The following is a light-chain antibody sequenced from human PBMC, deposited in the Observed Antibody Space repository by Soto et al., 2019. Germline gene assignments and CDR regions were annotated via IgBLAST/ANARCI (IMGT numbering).Light chain of an antibody. V-gene: IGKV3-20*01. Sequence: VLTQSQGKRSVSAGERAPLSCRASKSTSSSYLAWYQQKPGQAPRLLIYGASSRATGIPDSFSGSGSGTDFTLTISTREPEDFAVYYCHQYGSSTSTFGQGTKVDIK. CDR1: KSTSSSY. CDR2: GAS. J-gene: IGKJ1*01. CDR3: HQYGSSTST.